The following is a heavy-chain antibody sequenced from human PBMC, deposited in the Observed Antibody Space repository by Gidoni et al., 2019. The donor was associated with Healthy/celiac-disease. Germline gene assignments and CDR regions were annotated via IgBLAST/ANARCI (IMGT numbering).Heavy chain of an antibody. D-gene: IGHD6-13*01. Sequence: QVQLVESGGGVVQPGRSLRLSCAASGFTFSSYAMHWVRQAPGKGLEWVAVISYDGSNKYYADSVKGRFTISRDNSKNTLYLQMNSLRAEDTAVYYCARGIAAAGTDFDYWGQGTLVTVSS. CDR1: GFTFSSYA. J-gene: IGHJ4*02. CDR3: ARGIAAAGTDFDY. V-gene: IGHV3-30*01. CDR2: ISYDGSNK.